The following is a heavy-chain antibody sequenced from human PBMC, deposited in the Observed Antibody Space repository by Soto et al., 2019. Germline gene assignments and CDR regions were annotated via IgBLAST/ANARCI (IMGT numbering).Heavy chain of an antibody. CDR2: ISAYNGNT. CDR3: ARDPPPPDY. V-gene: IGHV1-18*01. CDR1: GYTFASYA. Sequence: GSVKVSCKASGYTFASYAISWMRQAPGQGLEWMGWISAYNGNTNYAQKPQGRVTMTTDTSTSTAYMELRSLRSDDTAVYYCARDPPPPDYWGQGTLVTVSS. J-gene: IGHJ4*02.